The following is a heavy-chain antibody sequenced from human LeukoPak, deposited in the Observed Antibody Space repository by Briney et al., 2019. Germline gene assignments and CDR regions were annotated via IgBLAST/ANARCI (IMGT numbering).Heavy chain of an antibody. CDR1: GGTFGSHT. J-gene: IGHJ6*03. D-gene: IGHD1-1*01. Sequence: SVEVSCKASGGTFGSHTFNWVRQAPGQGLEWMGGITPIYGTRDYAQSFQGRVTISADESTSTAYIELSSLRPDDTAVYYCAREANFYYYMDVWGKGTTVTVSS. CDR2: ITPIYGTR. V-gene: IGHV1-69*13. CDR3: AREANFYYYMDV.